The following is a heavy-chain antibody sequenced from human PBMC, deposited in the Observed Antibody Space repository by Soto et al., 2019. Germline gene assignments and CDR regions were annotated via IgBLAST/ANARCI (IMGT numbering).Heavy chain of an antibody. Sequence: SETLSLTCTVSGGSISSYYWSWIRQPPGKGLEWIGFIYYRGNTNYNPSLKSRVTISVDTSKNQFSLKLSSVTAADTAVYYCARQPGYYDILTGYSTYYFDYWGQGTLVTVTS. V-gene: IGHV4-59*08. J-gene: IGHJ4*02. CDR1: GGSISSYY. CDR2: IYYRGNT. CDR3: ARQPGYYDILTGYSTYYFDY. D-gene: IGHD3-9*01.